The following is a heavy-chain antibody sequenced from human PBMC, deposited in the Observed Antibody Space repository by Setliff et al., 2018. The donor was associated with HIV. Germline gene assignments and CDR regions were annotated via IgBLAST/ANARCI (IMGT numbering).Heavy chain of an antibody. Sequence: PSETLSLTCTVSGGLINSHYWNWIRQAPGKGLEWIGCVYYRGGVTYNPSLSSRVTISVDTSKNQFSLSLSSVTAGDTAIYFCARTSRLRPFDYWGQGKLVTVSS. CDR3: ARTSRLRPFDY. CDR1: GGLINSHY. CDR2: VYYRGGV. D-gene: IGHD2-21*02. V-gene: IGHV4-59*08. J-gene: IGHJ4*02.